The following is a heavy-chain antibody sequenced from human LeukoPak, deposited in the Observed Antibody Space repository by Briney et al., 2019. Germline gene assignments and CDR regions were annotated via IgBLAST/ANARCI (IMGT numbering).Heavy chain of an antibody. CDR3: AKGAFGYYDSSGYYDYLDY. CDR2: ISGSGGST. Sequence: GGSLRLSCAASGFTFSSYAMSWVRQAPGKGLEWVSAISGSGGSTYYADSVKGRFTISRDNSKNTLYLQMNSLRAEDTAVYYCAKGAFGYYDSSGYYDYLDYWGQGTLVTVSS. V-gene: IGHV3-23*01. CDR1: GFTFSSYA. J-gene: IGHJ4*02. D-gene: IGHD3-22*01.